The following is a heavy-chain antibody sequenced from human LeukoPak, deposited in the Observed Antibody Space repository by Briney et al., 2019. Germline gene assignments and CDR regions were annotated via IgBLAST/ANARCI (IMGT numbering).Heavy chain of an antibody. J-gene: IGHJ6*03. D-gene: IGHD4-11*01. CDR3: ARDRNDYSNYGADYYMDV. CDR2: IIPIFGTA. Sequence: SVKVSCKASGGTFSSYAISWVRQAPGQGLEWMGGIIPIFGTANYAQKFQGRVTITTDESTSTAYMELSSLRSEDTAVYYCARDRNDYSNYGADYYMDVWGKGTTVTVSS. V-gene: IGHV1-69*05. CDR1: GGTFSSYA.